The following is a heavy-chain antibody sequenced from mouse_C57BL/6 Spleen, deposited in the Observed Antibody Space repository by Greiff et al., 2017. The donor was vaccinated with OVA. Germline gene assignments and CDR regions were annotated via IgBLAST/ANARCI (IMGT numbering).Heavy chain of an antibody. CDR1: GFTFSSYG. Sequence: EVQVVESGGDLVKPGGSLKLSCAASGFTFSSYGMSWVRQTPDKRLEWVATISSGGSYTYYPDSVKGRFTISRDNAKNTLYLQMSSLKSEDTAMYYCARRGSDYDGFAYWGQGTLVTVSA. D-gene: IGHD2-4*01. CDR2: ISSGGSYT. CDR3: ARRGSDYDGFAY. V-gene: IGHV5-6*01. J-gene: IGHJ3*01.